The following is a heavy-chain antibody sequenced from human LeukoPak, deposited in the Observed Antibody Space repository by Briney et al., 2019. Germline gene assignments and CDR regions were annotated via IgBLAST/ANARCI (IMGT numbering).Heavy chain of an antibody. CDR2: IYSDNT. Sequence: GGSLRLSCTVSGFTVSSNSMSWVRQAPGKGLEWVSFIYSDNTHYSDSVKGRFTISRDNSKNTLYLQMNSLRAEDTAVYYCAKDWGYSSSPGAFDIWGQGTMVTVSS. D-gene: IGHD6-13*01. J-gene: IGHJ3*02. CDR3: AKDWGYSSSPGAFDI. V-gene: IGHV3-66*03. CDR1: GFTVSSNS.